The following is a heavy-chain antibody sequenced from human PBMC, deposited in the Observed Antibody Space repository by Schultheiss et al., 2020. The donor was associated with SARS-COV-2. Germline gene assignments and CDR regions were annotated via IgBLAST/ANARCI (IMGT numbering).Heavy chain of an antibody. V-gene: IGHV3-21*01. J-gene: IGHJ4*02. D-gene: IGHD4/OR15-4a*01. CDR3: ARDYGAFKLDY. CDR2: NNAISSHT. CDR1: GFDFSSYG. Sequence: GGSLRLSCSAAGFDFSSYGMHWVRQAPGKGLEWVAYNNAISSHTQYAHAVKGRFTISRDNAKNSLYLQMDSLRSEDTAVYYCARDYGAFKLDYWGQGTLVTVSS.